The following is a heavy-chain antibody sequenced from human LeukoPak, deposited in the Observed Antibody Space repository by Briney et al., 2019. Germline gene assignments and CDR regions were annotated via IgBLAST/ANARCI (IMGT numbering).Heavy chain of an antibody. Sequence: SSETLSLTCTVSGGSISSYYWSWIRQPPGKGLEWIGYIYYSGSTNYNPSLKSRVTISVDTSKNQFSLKLSSVTAADTAVYYCARDPSSSGFYFDYWGQGTLVTVSS. CDR3: ARDPSSSGFYFDY. D-gene: IGHD6-19*01. CDR2: IYYSGST. V-gene: IGHV4-59*01. CDR1: GGSISSYY. J-gene: IGHJ4*02.